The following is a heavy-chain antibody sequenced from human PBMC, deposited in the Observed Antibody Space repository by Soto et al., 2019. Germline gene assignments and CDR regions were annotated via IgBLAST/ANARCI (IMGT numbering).Heavy chain of an antibody. Sequence: SGPTLGNPTQTLTLTCTFSGFSLSTSGMCVSWIRQPPGKALEWLALIDWDDDKYYSTSLKTRLTISKDTSKNQVVLTMTNMDPVDTATYYCARVERSSRYYYYYYGMDAWGQGNTV. J-gene: IGHJ6*02. V-gene: IGHV2-70*01. CDR3: ARVERSSRYYYYYYGMDA. CDR1: GFSLSTSGMC. D-gene: IGHD6-13*01. CDR2: IDWDDDK.